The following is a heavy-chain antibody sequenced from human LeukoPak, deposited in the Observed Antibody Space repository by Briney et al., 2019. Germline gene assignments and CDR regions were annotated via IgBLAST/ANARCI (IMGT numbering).Heavy chain of an antibody. V-gene: IGHV4-34*01. Sequence: PSETLSLTCAVYGGSFSGYYWSWLRQPPGKGLEWIGEINHSGSTNYNPSLKSRVTISVDTSKNQFSLKLSSVTAADTAVYYCARGIPGSVVVPAALYYFDYWGQGTLVTVSS. D-gene: IGHD2-2*01. CDR2: INHSGST. CDR1: GGSFSGYY. J-gene: IGHJ4*02. CDR3: ARGIPGSVVVPAALYYFDY.